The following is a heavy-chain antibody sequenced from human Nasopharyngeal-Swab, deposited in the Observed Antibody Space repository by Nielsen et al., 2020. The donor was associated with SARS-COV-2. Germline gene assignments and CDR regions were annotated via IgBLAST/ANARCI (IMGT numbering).Heavy chain of an antibody. CDR2: IYWNDDK. D-gene: IGHD3-3*01. V-gene: IGHV2-5*01. CDR1: GFSLSTSGVG. CDR3: AHRTIFGVVTYFDY. Sequence: SGPTLVKPTQTLTLTCTFSGFSLSTSGVGVGWIRQPPGKALEWLALIYWNDDKRYSPSLKSRLTITKDSSKNQVVLTMTNMDPVDTATHYCAHRTIFGVVTYFDYWGQGTLVTVSS. J-gene: IGHJ4*02.